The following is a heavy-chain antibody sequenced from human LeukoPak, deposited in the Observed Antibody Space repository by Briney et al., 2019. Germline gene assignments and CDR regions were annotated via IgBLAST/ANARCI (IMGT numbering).Heavy chain of an antibody. D-gene: IGHD3-16*02. CDR1: GFTFSSYA. CDR3: AKGIDNYFYMDV. Sequence: GGSLSLSCAASGFTFSSYAMSWFRQEPGKGLEWVSGISGGGGSTYYADSVKGRFTISRDNSKNTLYLQMNSLRAEDTAVYYCAKGIDNYFYMDVWGKGTTVTVSS. J-gene: IGHJ6*03. CDR2: ISGGGGST. V-gene: IGHV3-23*01.